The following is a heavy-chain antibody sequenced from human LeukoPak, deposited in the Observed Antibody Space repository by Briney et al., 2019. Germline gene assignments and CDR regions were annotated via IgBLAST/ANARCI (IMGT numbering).Heavy chain of an antibody. D-gene: IGHD1-1*01. J-gene: IGHJ4*02. V-gene: IGHV3-48*03. CDR3: ARDGNDWETDYFDY. CDR1: GFTFSSYE. Sequence: PGGSLRLSCAASGFTFSSYEMNWVRQAPGKGLEWVSYISSSGSTIYYADSVKGRFTISRDNAKNSLYLQMNSLRAEDTAVYYCARDGNDWETDYFDYWGQGTLVTVSS. CDR2: ISSSGSTI.